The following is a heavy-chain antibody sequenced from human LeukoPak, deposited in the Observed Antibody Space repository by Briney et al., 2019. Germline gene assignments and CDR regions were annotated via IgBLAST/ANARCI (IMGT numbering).Heavy chain of an antibody. CDR1: GGSISSSTYY. CDR2: IYSSGST. D-gene: IGHD3-9*01. J-gene: IGHJ4*02. Sequence: PSETLSLTCTVSGGSISSSTYYWSWIRQPAGKGLEWIGRIYSSGSTNYNPSLKSRVTISVDTSKNQFSLNLNSVTAADTAVYYRVRDSPVRYFDWCIDYWGQGILVTVSS. V-gene: IGHV4-61*02. CDR3: VRDSPVRYFDWCIDY.